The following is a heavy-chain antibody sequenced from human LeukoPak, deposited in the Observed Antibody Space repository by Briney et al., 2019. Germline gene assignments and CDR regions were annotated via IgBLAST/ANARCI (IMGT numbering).Heavy chain of an antibody. CDR3: ASCGDAYYDFWSGYHDY. Sequence: GGSLRLSCAASGFTFSSYAMHWVRQAPGKGLEWVAVISYDGSNKYYADSVKGRFTISRDNSKNTLYLQMNSLRAEDTAVYYCASCGDAYYDFWSGYHDYWGQGTLVTVSS. CDR2: ISYDGSNK. CDR1: GFTFSSYA. J-gene: IGHJ4*02. D-gene: IGHD3-3*01. V-gene: IGHV3-30-3*01.